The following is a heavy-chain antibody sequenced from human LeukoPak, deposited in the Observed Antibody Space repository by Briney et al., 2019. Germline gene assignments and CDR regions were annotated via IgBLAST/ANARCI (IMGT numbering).Heavy chain of an antibody. CDR3: AGQARPGSAEGAFDI. D-gene: IGHD2-2*01. CDR2: ISTAGDP. Sequence: PGGSLRLSCAASGFTFSSYDMHWVRQDKGKGLEWFSAISTAGDPYYLGSVKGRFTISRENAKNSFYLQMNSLRAGDTAVYYCAGQARPGSAEGAFDIWGQGTMVTVSS. J-gene: IGHJ3*02. CDR1: GFTFSSYD. V-gene: IGHV3-13*05.